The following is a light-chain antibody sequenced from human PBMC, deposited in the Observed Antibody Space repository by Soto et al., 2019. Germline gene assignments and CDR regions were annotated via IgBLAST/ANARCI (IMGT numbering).Light chain of an antibody. Sequence: DIQMTQSPSSLSASVRARITITCLASQSISNHLNWYQQKPGKGPNLLIYAASRLQRGVPSRFSGSGSGSDFVLTISSLQPEDSATYYCQQSYGTPWTFGQGTKVDI. CDR3: QQSYGTPWT. V-gene: IGKV1-39*01. J-gene: IGKJ1*01. CDR2: AAS. CDR1: QSISNH.